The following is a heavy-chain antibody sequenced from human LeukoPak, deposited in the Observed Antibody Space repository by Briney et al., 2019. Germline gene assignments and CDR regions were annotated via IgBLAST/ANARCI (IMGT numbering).Heavy chain of an antibody. CDR2: IIPTFGTA. Sequence: ASVKVSCKASGGTFSSYAISWVRQAPGQGLEWMGGIIPTFGTANYAQKFQGRVTITADESTSTAYMELSSLRSEDTAVYYCASGHWAVAGFIVRSVQFDYWGQGTLVTVSS. D-gene: IGHD6-19*01. CDR3: ASGHWAVAGFIVRSVQFDY. CDR1: GGTFSSYA. J-gene: IGHJ4*02. V-gene: IGHV1-69*13.